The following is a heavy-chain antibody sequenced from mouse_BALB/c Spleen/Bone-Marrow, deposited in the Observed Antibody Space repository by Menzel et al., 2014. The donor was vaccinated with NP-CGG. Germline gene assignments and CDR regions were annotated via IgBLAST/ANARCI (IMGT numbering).Heavy chain of an antibody. Sequence: EVQLQQSGAELVKPGASVKLSCTASGFNIKDTYMHWVKQRPEQGLEWIGRIDPANGNTTYDPKFQGKATITADTSSNTAYLQLSSLTSEDTAVYYCASYYYGSSRFAYWGQGTLVTVSA. CDR1: GFNIKDTY. D-gene: IGHD1-1*01. CDR2: IDPANGNT. V-gene: IGHV14-3*02. J-gene: IGHJ3*01. CDR3: ASYYYGSSRFAY.